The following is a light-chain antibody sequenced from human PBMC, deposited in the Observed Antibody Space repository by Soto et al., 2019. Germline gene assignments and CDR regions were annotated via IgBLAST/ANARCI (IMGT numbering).Light chain of an antibody. CDR1: QSVSSN. Sequence: EIVITPSPATLSVSPGERATLSCRASQSVSSNLAWYQQKPGQAPRLLIYGAFTRATGIPARFSGSGSGTEFTLTISSLQSEDFAVYYCQQYNNWPLFFGPGTKVDIK. CDR2: GAF. V-gene: IGKV3-15*01. CDR3: QQYNNWPLF. J-gene: IGKJ3*01.